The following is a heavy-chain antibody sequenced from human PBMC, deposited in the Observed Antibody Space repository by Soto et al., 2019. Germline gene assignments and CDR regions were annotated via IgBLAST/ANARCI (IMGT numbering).Heavy chain of an antibody. V-gene: IGHV4-39*01. CDR3: ARHGGYCSGGSCPPGY. CDR2: IYDSGST. CDR1: GGSITSSSYY. J-gene: IGHJ4*02. Sequence: QLQLQESGPGLVKSSETLSLTCTVSGGSITSSSYYWGWIRQPPGKGLEWIGSIYDSGSTYYNPALKSRVTIAVDTPQKQFSLRLSSVTAADTAVYYCARHGGYCSGGSCPPGYWGQGTLVTVSS. D-gene: IGHD2-15*01.